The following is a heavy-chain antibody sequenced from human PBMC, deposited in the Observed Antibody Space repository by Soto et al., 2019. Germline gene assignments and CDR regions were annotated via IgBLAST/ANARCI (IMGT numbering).Heavy chain of an antibody. CDR2: MNPNSGDT. CDR1: FTTYD. V-gene: IGHV1-8*01. J-gene: IGHJ6*02. Sequence: QVQLVQSGAEVKKPGASVKVSCTFTTYDINWVRQAAGQGLEWMAWMNPNSGDTRYTQKLQGRVTMTRDTSNFTAYMELTNLRSDDTAVYYCARGPGSSDWRFSYYYMDVWDQGTTVTVSS. D-gene: IGHD6-19*01. CDR3: ARGPGSSDWRFSYYYMDV.